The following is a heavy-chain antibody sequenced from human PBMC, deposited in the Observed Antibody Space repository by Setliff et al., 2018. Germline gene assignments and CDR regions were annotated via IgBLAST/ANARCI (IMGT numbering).Heavy chain of an antibody. CDR1: GGTFNSYG. CDR2: IVPIFGTT. Sequence: SVKVPCKASGGTFNSYGFSWVRQAPGQGLEWMGRIVPIFGTTNYAQKLLGRLVINVDKSTSTASMELSSLRSEDTAVYYCASQDLAGSSVDAFHIWGQGTLVTVSS. D-gene: IGHD3-10*01. CDR3: ASQDLAGSSVDAFHI. V-gene: IGHV1-69*06. J-gene: IGHJ3*02.